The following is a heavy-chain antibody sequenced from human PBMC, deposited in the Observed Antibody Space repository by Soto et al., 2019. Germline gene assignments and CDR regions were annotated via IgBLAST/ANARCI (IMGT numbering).Heavy chain of an antibody. J-gene: IGHJ4*02. CDR3: AHGSGWLFDH. V-gene: IGHV2-5*02. CDR2: IYWDDDN. Sequence: QITLKESGPTLVKPTQTLTLNCTFSGFSLSSRAVGVGWIRQPPGKALEWFALIYWDDDNHYSPSLRSRLTVTKDTSRNQVVLTMTNMDPVDTATYYCAHGSGWLFDHWGQGVLVTVSS. D-gene: IGHD3-22*01. CDR1: GFSLSSRAVG.